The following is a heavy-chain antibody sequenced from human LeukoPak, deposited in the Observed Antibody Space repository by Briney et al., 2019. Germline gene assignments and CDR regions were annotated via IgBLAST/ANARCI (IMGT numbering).Heavy chain of an antibody. Sequence: SVKVSCKSSGYTFTSYYMHWVRQAPVQGLEGMGLINPSGGTTSYAQRFQGRVTMPRDMSTRTVYMELSSLRSEDTAVYYCARSSGSMDYFDYWGQGTLVTVSS. CDR3: ARSSGSMDYFDY. J-gene: IGHJ4*02. V-gene: IGHV1-46*01. CDR1: GYTFTSYY. CDR2: INPSGGTT. D-gene: IGHD6-19*01.